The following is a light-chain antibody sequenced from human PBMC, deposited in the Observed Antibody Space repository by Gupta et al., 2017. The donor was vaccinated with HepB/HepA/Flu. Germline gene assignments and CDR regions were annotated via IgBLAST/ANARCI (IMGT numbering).Light chain of an antibody. V-gene: IGLV2-14*03. CDR2: SVS. Sequence: QSALTQPASVSGSPGQSITIPCTGTNSDIGGYNYVSWYQQHPGKAPKLIIYSVSDRPAGVSNRFSGSKSGNTASLTISGLQAEDEADYYCTSYTSSSTYVFGTGTRVTVL. CDR1: NSDIGGYNY. CDR3: TSYTSSSTYV. J-gene: IGLJ1*01.